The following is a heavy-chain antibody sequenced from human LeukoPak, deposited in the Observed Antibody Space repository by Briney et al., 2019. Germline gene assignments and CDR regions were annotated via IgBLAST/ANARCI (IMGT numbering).Heavy chain of an antibody. D-gene: IGHD2-2*01. CDR2: IASDGSST. J-gene: IGHJ6*02. Sequence: GGSLRLSCAASGFTFSSYAMSWVRQAPGKGLVWVSRIASDGSSTTYADSVKGRFTISRDNAKNSLYLQMNSLRDEDTAVYYCARVPIVVVPAAIEGMDVWGQGTTVTVSS. CDR3: ARVPIVVVPAAIEGMDV. CDR1: GFTFSSYA. V-gene: IGHV3-74*01.